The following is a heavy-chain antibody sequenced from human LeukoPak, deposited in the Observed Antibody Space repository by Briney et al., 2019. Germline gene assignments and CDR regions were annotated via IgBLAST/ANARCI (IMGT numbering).Heavy chain of an antibody. CDR2: INHSGST. D-gene: IGHD4-11*01. V-gene: IGHV4-34*01. J-gene: IGHJ4*02. Sequence: SETLSLTCAVYGGSLSGYYWSWIRQPPGKGLEWIGEINHSGSTNYNPSLKSRVTISVDTSKNQFSLKLSSVTAADTAVYYCARGSDNTVTSDYWGQGTLVTVSS. CDR1: GGSLSGYY. CDR3: ARGSDNTVTSDY.